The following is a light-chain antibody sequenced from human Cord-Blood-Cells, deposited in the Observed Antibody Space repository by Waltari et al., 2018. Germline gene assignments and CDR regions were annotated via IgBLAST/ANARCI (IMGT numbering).Light chain of an antibody. J-gene: IGLJ2*01. V-gene: IGLV2-14*01. CDR3: SSYTSSSTVV. Sequence: QSALTQPASVSGSPGQSLTISCPGTSSDAGGSNSVSWYQQPPGKAPKLMIYDVSNRPSGVSNRFSGSKSGNTASLTISGLQAEDEADYYCSSYTSSSTVVFGGGTKLTVL. CDR1: SSDAGGSNS. CDR2: DVS.